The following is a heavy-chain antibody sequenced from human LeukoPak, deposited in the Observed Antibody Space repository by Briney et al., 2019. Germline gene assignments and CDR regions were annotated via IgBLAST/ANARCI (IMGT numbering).Heavy chain of an antibody. CDR2: INHSGST. V-gene: IGHV4-34*01. CDR1: GVSFSGYY. D-gene: IGHD2-2*01. J-gene: IGHJ4*02. Sequence: SETLSLTCAVYGVSFSGYYWSWTRQPPGKGLEWIGEINHSGSTNYNPSLKSRVTISVDTSKNQFSLKLSSVTAADTAVYYCARPMYQLLPPYFDYWGQGTLVTVSS. CDR3: ARPMYQLLPPYFDY.